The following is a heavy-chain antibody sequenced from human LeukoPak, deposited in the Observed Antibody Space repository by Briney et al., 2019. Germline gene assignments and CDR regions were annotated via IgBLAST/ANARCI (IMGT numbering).Heavy chain of an antibody. V-gene: IGHV1-46*01. Sequence: ASVKVSCKASGYTFTGYCMHWVRQAPGQGPEWMGVISPSGGSTIYAQKFKGRVTLTRDMSTSTDYLELSSLRSDDTAVYYCARTRAEVGATNNYYYYYMDVWGKGTTVTISS. CDR2: ISPSGGST. CDR3: ARTRAEVGATNNYYYYYMDV. CDR1: GYTFTGYC. J-gene: IGHJ6*03. D-gene: IGHD1-26*01.